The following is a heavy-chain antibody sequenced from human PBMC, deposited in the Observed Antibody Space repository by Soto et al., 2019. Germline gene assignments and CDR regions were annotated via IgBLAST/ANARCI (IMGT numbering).Heavy chain of an antibody. V-gene: IGHV3-74*01. CDR3: FRDQRHWHEFADQ. Sequence: VQLVESGGGLVQPGGSLRLSCAASGFAFGSYWMHWVRQAPGKGLVWVSRISQDGAIATQADSVKGRFTISRDNAKNSLFLQMNSLRADDTAVSYCFRDQRHWHEFADQWGQGTLVTVSS. J-gene: IGHJ4*02. D-gene: IGHD1-1*01. CDR2: ISQDGAIA. CDR1: GFAFGSYW.